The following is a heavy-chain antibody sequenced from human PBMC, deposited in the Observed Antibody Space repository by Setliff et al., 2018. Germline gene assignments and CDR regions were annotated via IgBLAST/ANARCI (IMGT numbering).Heavy chain of an antibody. J-gene: IGHJ6*03. CDR1: GGSISSGSYY. CDR2: IYSSGST. CDR3: ARDLYSSSSGGFYYYYYYMDV. D-gene: IGHD6-6*01. Sequence: KTSETLSLTCTVSGGSISSGSYYWSWIRQPAGKGLEWIGHIYSSGSTNYNPSLKSRVTVSVDRSKNQFSLKLSSVIAADTAVYYCARDLYSSSSGGFYYYYYYMDVWGQGTMVTVSS. V-gene: IGHV4-61*09.